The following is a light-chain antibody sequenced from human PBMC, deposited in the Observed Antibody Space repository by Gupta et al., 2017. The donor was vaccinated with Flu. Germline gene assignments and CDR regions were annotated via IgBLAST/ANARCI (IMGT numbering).Light chain of an antibody. CDR3: HQYGTSPQT. Sequence: EILLTQSPGTPFLSPGERATLSCRDSQSVTSSYLGWYQQKPGLAPRLLIYGASTRATGIPDRFSGSGSGTDFTLTISRLKPEDFAVSYCHQYGTSPQTFGQGTKVEIQ. J-gene: IGKJ1*01. CDR2: GAS. V-gene: IGKV3-20*01. CDR1: QSVTSSY.